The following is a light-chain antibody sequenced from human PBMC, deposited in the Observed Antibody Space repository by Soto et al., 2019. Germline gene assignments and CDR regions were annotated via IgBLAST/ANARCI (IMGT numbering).Light chain of an antibody. CDR1: QSVSSY. V-gene: IGKV3-11*01. CDR2: DAS. CDR3: QQRKKWPPLT. J-gene: IGKJ4*01. Sequence: IVLTQSPATLSVSPWERATLSCRASQSVSSYLAWYHQKPGQAPRLLIYDASTRATGIPARFSGSGAGTDFTLTISSLEHADFAVYYCQQRKKWPPLTFGGGTKVDIK.